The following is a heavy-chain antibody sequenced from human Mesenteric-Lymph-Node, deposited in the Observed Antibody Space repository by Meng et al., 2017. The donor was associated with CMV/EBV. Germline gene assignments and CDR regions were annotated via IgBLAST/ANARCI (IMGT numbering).Heavy chain of an antibody. J-gene: IGHJ4*02. CDR3: AHVPYVLVPAAIDY. Sequence: FSGFSLSTSGVGVCWIRPPPGKALEWLALIYWNDDKRYSPSLKSRLTITKDTSKSQVVLTMTNMDPVDTATYYCAHVPYVLVPAAIDYWGQGTLVTVSS. D-gene: IGHD2-2*01. CDR2: IYWNDDK. CDR1: GFSLSTSGVG. V-gene: IGHV2-5*01.